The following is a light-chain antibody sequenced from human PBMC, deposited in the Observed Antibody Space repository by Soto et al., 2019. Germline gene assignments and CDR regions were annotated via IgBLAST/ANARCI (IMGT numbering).Light chain of an antibody. V-gene: IGKV1-33*01. CDR3: QHYANLPYT. CDR1: QDITNY. CDR2: GAS. Sequence: DIQLTQSPSSLSASVGDRVTITCQPSQDITNYLNWYQQKPGKDPRLLIAGASKLETGVPSRFSGSRSGTDYTFTIGSLQPEDIATYYCQHYANLPYTFGQGTKLEIK. J-gene: IGKJ2*01.